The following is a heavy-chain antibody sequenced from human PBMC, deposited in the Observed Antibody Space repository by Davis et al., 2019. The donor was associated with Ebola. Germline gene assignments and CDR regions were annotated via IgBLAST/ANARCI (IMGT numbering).Heavy chain of an antibody. J-gene: IGHJ2*01. V-gene: IGHV7-4-1*02. D-gene: IGHD3-10*01. Sequence: ASVKVSCKASGYPFTNYAMNWVRQAPGQGPEWMGWINTNTGNPTYAQGFTGRFVFSLDTSVSTAYLQISSLKAVDTAVYYCARDREYWYFDLWGRGTLVTVSS. CDR3: ARDREYWYFDL. CDR2: INTNTGNP. CDR1: GYPFTNYA.